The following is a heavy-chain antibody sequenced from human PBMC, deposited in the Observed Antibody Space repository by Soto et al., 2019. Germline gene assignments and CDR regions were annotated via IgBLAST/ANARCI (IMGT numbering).Heavy chain of an antibody. CDR3: ARVVLYSSSWYSRWFDP. CDR2: INHTGGT. Sequence: SETLSLTCAVYGGSVNGYYWNWIRQPPGKGLEWIGEINHTGGTHYNPSLKSRVTMSVDTSKNQFSLRLSSVTAADTAIYYCARVVLYSSSWYSRWFDPWGQGTLVTVSS. D-gene: IGHD6-13*01. J-gene: IGHJ5*02. CDR1: GGSVNGYY. V-gene: IGHV4-34*01.